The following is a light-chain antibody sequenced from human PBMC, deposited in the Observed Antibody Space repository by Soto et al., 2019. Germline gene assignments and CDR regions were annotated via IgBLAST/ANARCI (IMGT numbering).Light chain of an antibody. Sequence: QSALTQPASVSGSPGQSITISCTGTSSDVGGYNYVSWYQQYPDKAPKLMIYDVSNRPSGVSDRFSGSKSGNTASLTISGLQAEDEADYYCSSYTSSSLYVFGTGTKVTVL. V-gene: IGLV2-14*01. CDR2: DVS. CDR3: SSYTSSSLYV. CDR1: SSDVGGYNY. J-gene: IGLJ1*01.